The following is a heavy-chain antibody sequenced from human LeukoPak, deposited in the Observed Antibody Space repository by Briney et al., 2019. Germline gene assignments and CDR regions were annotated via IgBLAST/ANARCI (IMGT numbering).Heavy chain of an antibody. J-gene: IGHJ6*02. CDR1: GFTVSSNY. CDR2: IYSGGST. D-gene: IGHD4-11*01. V-gene: IGHV3-53*01. Sequence: GGSLRLSCAASGFTVSSNYMSWVRQAPGKGLEWVSVIYSGGSTYYADSVKGRFTISIDNSKNTLYLQMTSLRAEDTAVYYCARDIYSRYYGIGVWGQGATVTVSS. CDR3: ARDIYSRYYGIGV.